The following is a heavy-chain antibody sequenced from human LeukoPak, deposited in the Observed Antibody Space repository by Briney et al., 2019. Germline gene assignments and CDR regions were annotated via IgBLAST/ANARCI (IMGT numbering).Heavy chain of an antibody. CDR3: ASYTRRAGVDY. J-gene: IGHJ4*02. V-gene: IGHV4-4*07. D-gene: IGHD5-24*01. CDR2: IYTSGST. Sequence: PSETLSLTCTVSGGSISSYYWSWIRQPPGKGLEWIGRIYTSGSTNYNPSLKSRVTMSVDTSKNQFSLKLSSVTAADTAVYYCASYTRRAGVDYWGQGTLVTVSS. CDR1: GGSISSYY.